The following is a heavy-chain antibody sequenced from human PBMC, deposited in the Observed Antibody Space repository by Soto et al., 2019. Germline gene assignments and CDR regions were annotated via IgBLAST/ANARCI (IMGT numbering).Heavy chain of an antibody. CDR3: ARGCSDSSGPDNWFDP. V-gene: IGHV4-38-2*01. Sequence: SETLSLTCAVSGDSITSIYHWAWIRQPPGKGLEYIGSIYHSGTTYYNPSLMSRVTISVDTSKNQFSLNLSSVTAADTAVYYCARGCSDSSGPDNWFDPWGQGTLVTVSS. CDR1: GDSITSIYH. CDR2: IYHSGTT. D-gene: IGHD3-22*01. J-gene: IGHJ5*02.